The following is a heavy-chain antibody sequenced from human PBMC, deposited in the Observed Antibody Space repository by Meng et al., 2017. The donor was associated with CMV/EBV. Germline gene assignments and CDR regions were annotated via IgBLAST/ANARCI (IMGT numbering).Heavy chain of an antibody. CDR1: GFTFSSYW. Sequence: GESLKISCAASGFTFSSYWMSWVRQAPGKGLEWVANIKQDGSEKYYADSVKGRFTISRDNSKNTLYLQMNSLRAEDTAVYYCARGLKPELIAARPYYYYGMDVWGQGTTVTVSS. V-gene: IGHV3-7*01. CDR2: IKQDGSEK. CDR3: ARGLKPELIAARPYYYYGMDV. J-gene: IGHJ6*02. D-gene: IGHD6-6*01.